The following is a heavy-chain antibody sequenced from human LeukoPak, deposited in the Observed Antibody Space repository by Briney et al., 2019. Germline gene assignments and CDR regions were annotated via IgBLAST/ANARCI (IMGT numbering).Heavy chain of an antibody. CDR2: ISGSGGST. V-gene: IGHV3-23*01. D-gene: IGHD3-10*01. CDR3: ARVGVTYYYGSGGHPPRYYYYYMDV. Sequence: QAGGSLRLSCAASGFTFSSYAMSWVRQAPGKGLEWVSAISGSGGSTYYADSVKGRFTISRDNSKNTLYLQMNSLRAEDTAVYYCARVGVTYYYGSGGHPPRYYYYYMDVWGKGTTVTISS. CDR1: GFTFSSYA. J-gene: IGHJ6*03.